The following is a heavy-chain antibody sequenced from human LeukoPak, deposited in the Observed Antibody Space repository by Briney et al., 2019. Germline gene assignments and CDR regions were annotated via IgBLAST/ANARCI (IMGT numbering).Heavy chain of an antibody. CDR1: GFTFDDYA. Sequence: PGGSLRLSCAASGFTFDDYAMHWVRQAPGKGLEWVSLISWDGGSTYYADSVKGRFTISRDNSKNSLYLQMNSLRAEDTALYYCAKGMPHYDILTGRIISGGGMWDFDYWGQGTLVTVSS. CDR3: AKGMPHYDILTGRIISGGGMWDFDY. D-gene: IGHD3-9*01. J-gene: IGHJ4*02. V-gene: IGHV3-43D*03. CDR2: ISWDGGST.